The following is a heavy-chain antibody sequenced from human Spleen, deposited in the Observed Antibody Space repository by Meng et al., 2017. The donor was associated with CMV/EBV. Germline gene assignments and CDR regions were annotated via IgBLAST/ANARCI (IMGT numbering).Heavy chain of an antibody. CDR2: ISAYNGNT. D-gene: IGHD1-1*01. Sequence: KASGYTFTNYGISWVPQAPGQGREWIGGISAYNGNTKYAQKLQGRVTMTTDTSTSTAYMELRSLRSDDTAIYFCARDRATRAYYFDYWGQGTLVTVSS. V-gene: IGHV1-18*01. J-gene: IGHJ4*02. CDR1: GYTFTNYG. CDR3: ARDRATRAYYFDY.